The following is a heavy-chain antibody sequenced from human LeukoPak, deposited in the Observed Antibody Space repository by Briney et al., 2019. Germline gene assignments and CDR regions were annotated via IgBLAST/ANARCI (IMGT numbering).Heavy chain of an antibody. D-gene: IGHD3-22*01. CDR3: AREKADYYDSSGSQLGY. V-gene: IGHV3-48*01. Sequence: GGSLRLSCAASGFTFSSYSMNWVRQAPGKGLEWVSYISSSSSTIYYADSVKGRFTTSRDNAKNSLYLQMNSLRAEDTAVYYCAREKADYYDSSGSQLGYWGQGTLVTVSS. J-gene: IGHJ4*02. CDR1: GFTFSSYS. CDR2: ISSSSSTI.